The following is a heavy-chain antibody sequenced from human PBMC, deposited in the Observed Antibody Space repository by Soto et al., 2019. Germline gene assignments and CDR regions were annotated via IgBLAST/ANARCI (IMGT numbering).Heavy chain of an antibody. CDR3: ARALWPGVYWDYFDY. D-gene: IGHD5-18*01. V-gene: IGHV4-34*01. J-gene: IGHJ4*02. CDR1: GGSFSGYY. CDR2: INHSGST. Sequence: PSETLSLTCAVYGGSFSGYYWSWIRQPPGKGLEWIGEINHSGSTNYNPSLKSRVTISVDTSKNQFSLKLSSVTAADTAVYYCARALWPGVYWDYFDYWDQGTLVTVSS.